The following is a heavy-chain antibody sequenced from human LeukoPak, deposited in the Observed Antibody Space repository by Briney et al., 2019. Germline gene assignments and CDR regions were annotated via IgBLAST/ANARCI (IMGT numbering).Heavy chain of an antibody. Sequence: GESLKISCKGSGYSFTNYWIGWVRQMPGKGLEWMGIIYPGDSDTRYSPSFQGQVTISADKSISTAYLQWSSLKASDTAMYYCASRNGYCSGGSCLNAFDIWGQGTMVTVSS. J-gene: IGHJ3*02. CDR2: IYPGDSDT. CDR1: GYSFTNYW. V-gene: IGHV5-51*01. CDR3: ASRNGYCSGGSCLNAFDI. D-gene: IGHD2-15*01.